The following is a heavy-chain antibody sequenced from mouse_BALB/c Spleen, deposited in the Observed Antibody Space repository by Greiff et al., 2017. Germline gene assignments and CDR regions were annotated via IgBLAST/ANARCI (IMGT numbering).Heavy chain of an antibody. V-gene: IGHV5-12-2*01. CDR3: ARHIHYYGSSYGGIAY. J-gene: IGHJ3*01. CDR1: GFTFSSYT. CDR2: ISNGGGST. D-gene: IGHD1-1*01. Sequence: EVKVVESGGGLVQPGGSLKLSCAASGFTFSSYTMSWVRQTPEKRLEWVAYISNGGGSTYYPDTVKGRFTISRDNAKNTLYLQMSSLKSEDTAMYYCARHIHYYGSSYGGIAYWGQGTLVTVSA.